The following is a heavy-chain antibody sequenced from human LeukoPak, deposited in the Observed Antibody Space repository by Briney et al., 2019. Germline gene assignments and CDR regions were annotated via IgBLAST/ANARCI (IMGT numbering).Heavy chain of an antibody. J-gene: IGHJ4*02. CDR1: GSSISSYY. Sequence: SETLSLTCTVSGSSISSYYWSWIRQPPGKGLEWIGYIYYSGSTNYNPSLKSRVTISVDTSKNQFSLKLSSVTAADTAVYYCASGGGYCTNGVCQPFDYWGQGTLVTVSS. CDR2: IYYSGST. D-gene: IGHD2-8*01. V-gene: IGHV4-59*01. CDR3: ASGGGYCTNGVCQPFDY.